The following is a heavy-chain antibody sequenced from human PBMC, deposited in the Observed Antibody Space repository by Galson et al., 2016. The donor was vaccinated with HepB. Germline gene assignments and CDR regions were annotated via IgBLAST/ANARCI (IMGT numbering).Heavy chain of an antibody. V-gene: IGHV4-61*08. Sequence: SETLSLTCAVSGGSISSGAYYWSWVRQSPGKGLEWIGYIENAGSTNYNPSLKSRVTISIDRSKNQFFLESTSVTAADTAVYYCARDEGFYNGMDVWGQGTTVTVSS. J-gene: IGHJ6*02. CDR1: GGSISSGAYY. CDR2: IENAGST. CDR3: ARDEGFYNGMDV. D-gene: IGHD2-2*02.